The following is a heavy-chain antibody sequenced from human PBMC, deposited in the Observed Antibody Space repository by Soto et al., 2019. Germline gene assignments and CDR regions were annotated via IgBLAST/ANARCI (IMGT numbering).Heavy chain of an antibody. CDR2: ISWNSDSI. Sequence: GGSLRLSCAASGFTFDEYGMHWVRQAPGKGLEWVSGISWNSDSIGYADSVEGRFTISRDNAKNSLYLQMNSLRAEDTAFYYCAKSHTYYFDSSGYYLGHWGQGTPVTVSS. V-gene: IGHV3-9*01. CDR1: GFTFDEYG. CDR3: AKSHTYYFDSSGYYLGH. J-gene: IGHJ4*02. D-gene: IGHD3-22*01.